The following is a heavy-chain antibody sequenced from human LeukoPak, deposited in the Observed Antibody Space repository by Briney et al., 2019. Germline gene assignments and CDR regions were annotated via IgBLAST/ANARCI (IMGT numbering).Heavy chain of an antibody. CDR3: AREGYCSGGSCLYYYYYYMDV. V-gene: IGHV4-38-2*02. J-gene: IGHJ6*03. D-gene: IGHD2-15*01. CDR2: IYHSGST. CDR1: GYSISSGYY. Sequence: PSETLSLTCTVSGYSISSGYYWGWIRQPPGKGLEWIGSIYHSGSTYYNPSLKSRVTISVDTSKNQFSLKLSSVTAADTAVYYCAREGYCSGGSCLYYYYYYMDVWGKGTTVTVSS.